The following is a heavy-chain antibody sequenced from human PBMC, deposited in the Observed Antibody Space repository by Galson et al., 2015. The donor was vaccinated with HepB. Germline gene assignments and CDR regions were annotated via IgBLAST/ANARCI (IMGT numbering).Heavy chain of an antibody. CDR2: ISGSGGST. D-gene: IGHD3-22*01. CDR1: GFTFSSYA. J-gene: IGHJ3*02. CDR3: AKVRRYYYDSSPHAFDI. Sequence: SLRLSCAASGFTFSSYAMSWVRQAPGKGLEWVSAISGSGGSTYYADSVKGRFTISRDNSKNTLYLQMNSLRAEDTAVYYCAKVRRYYYDSSPHAFDIWGQGTMVTVSS. V-gene: IGHV3-23*01.